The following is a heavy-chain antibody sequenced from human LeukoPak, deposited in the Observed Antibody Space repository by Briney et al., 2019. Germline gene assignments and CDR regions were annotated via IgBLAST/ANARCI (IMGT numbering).Heavy chain of an antibody. CDR3: ARPLSSGRNNAFDI. Sequence: GGSLRLSCAASGFTFSSYAMSWVRQAPGKGLEWVSSISSSSSYIYYADSVKGRFTISRDNAKNSLYLQMNSLRAEDTAVYYCARPLSSGRNNAFDIWGQGTMVTVSS. J-gene: IGHJ3*02. CDR1: GFTFSSYA. V-gene: IGHV3-21*01. CDR2: ISSSSSYI. D-gene: IGHD3-22*01.